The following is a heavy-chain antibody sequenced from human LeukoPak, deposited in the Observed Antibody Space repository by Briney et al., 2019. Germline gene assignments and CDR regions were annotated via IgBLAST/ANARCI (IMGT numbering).Heavy chain of an antibody. V-gene: IGHV1-69*04. CDR1: GGTFSSYA. CDR2: IIPIFGIE. CDR3: AREYCSGGSCYAEFDY. J-gene: IGHJ4*02. D-gene: IGHD2-15*01. Sequence: SVTVSCKASGGTFSSYAISWVRQAPGQGLEWMGRIIPIFGIENYAQKFQGRVTITADKSTSTAYMELSSLRSEDTDVYYCAREYCSGGSCYAEFDYWGQGTLVTVAS.